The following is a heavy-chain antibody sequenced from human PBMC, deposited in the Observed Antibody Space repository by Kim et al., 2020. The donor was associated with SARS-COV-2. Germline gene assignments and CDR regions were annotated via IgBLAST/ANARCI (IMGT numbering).Heavy chain of an antibody. D-gene: IGHD6-19*01. Sequence: GGSLRLSCAASGFTFSSYAMHWVRQAPGKGLEWVAVISYDGSNKYYADSVKGRFTISRDNSKNTLYLQMNSLRAEDTAVYYCARGSLSSGWYNWFDPWGQGTLVTVSS. CDR2: ISYDGSNK. V-gene: IGHV3-30*04. J-gene: IGHJ5*02. CDR1: GFTFSSYA. CDR3: ARGSLSSGWYNWFDP.